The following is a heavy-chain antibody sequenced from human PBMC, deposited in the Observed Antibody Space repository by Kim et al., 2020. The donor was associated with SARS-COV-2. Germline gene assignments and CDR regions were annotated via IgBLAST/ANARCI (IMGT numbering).Heavy chain of an antibody. Sequence: GGSLRLSCAASGFTFSSYAMHWVRQAPGKGLEWVAVISYDGSNKYYADSVKGRFTISRDNSKNTLYLQMNSLRAEDTAVYYCAREVYDILTGLPLYYGM. J-gene: IGHJ6*01. CDR2: ISYDGSNK. D-gene: IGHD3-9*01. CDR1: GFTFSSYA. CDR3: AREVYDILTGLPLYYGM. V-gene: IGHV3-30*04.